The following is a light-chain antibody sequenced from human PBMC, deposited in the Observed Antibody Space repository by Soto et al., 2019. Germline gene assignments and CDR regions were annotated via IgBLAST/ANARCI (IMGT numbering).Light chain of an antibody. CDR2: KAT. V-gene: IGKV1-5*03. CDR1: QSITTW. CDR3: QQYNDYQYT. J-gene: IGKJ2*01. Sequence: DIQMTQSPSTLSASVGDRVTITCRASQSITTWLAWYQQKPGKAPKLLIYKATNLQSGVPSRFSGRGSGTEFSLTISSLQPEDFAIYYCQQYNDYQYTFGQGTKREIK.